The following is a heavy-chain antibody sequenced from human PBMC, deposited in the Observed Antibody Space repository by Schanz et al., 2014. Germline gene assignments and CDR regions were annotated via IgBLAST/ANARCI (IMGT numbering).Heavy chain of an antibody. V-gene: IGHV1-69*06. CDR3: ARGPSTGAFDI. J-gene: IGHJ3*02. CDR2: MNSKTGNT. CDR1: GGTFSSST. Sequence: QVQLVQSGSEVRKPGSSVKVSCKASGGTFSSSTLTWVRQAPGQGLEWMGWMNSKTGNTGYAQKFQGRVTMTADKSTSTVYMEVSGLRSEDTAVYFCARGPSTGAFDIWGQGTMVTVSS.